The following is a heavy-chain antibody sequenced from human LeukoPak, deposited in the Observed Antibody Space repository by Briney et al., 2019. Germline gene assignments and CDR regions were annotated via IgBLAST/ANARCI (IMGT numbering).Heavy chain of an antibody. Sequence: GGSLRLSCAGSGFTFSDFWMTWVRQTPGKGLEWVANIKEDGTEKNFVDSVKGRFTISRDNTKNLLFLEMNNLRGDDTAMYYCVRESRPGGAMGLYHNLDYWGQGTLVAVSS. CDR1: GFTFSDFW. CDR3: VRESRPGGAMGLYHNLDY. J-gene: IGHJ4*02. V-gene: IGHV3-7*01. D-gene: IGHD2-2*01. CDR2: IKEDGTEK.